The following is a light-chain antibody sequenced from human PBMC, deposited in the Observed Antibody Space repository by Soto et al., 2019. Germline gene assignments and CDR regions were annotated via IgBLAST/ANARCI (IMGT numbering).Light chain of an antibody. V-gene: IGKV3-20*01. CDR2: GAS. J-gene: IGKJ1*01. CDR1: QSVRSNY. CDR3: QQYNDSPEWT. Sequence: EIVLTQSPGTLSLSPGERATLSCRASQSVRSNYLAWYQQKPGQAPRLLIYGASSRATGIPDRFSGSGYGTEFSLTISRLEPEDFAVYYCQQYNDSPEWTFGQGTRVEIK.